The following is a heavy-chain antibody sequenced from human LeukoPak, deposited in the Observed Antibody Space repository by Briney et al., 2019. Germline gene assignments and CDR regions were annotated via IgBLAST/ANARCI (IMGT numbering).Heavy chain of an antibody. J-gene: IGHJ4*02. CDR2: ISSSSSYI. Sequence: GGSLRLSCAASGFTFSSYSMNWVRQAPGKGLEWVSSISSSSSYIYYADSVKGRFTISRDNAKNSLYLQMNSLRAEETAVYYCARPRIWGFDYWGQGTLVTVSS. V-gene: IGHV3-21*01. CDR1: GFTFSSYS. D-gene: IGHD3-16*01. CDR3: ARPRIWGFDY.